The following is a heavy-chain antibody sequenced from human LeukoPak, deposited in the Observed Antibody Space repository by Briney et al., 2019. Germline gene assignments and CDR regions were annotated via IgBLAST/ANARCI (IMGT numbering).Heavy chain of an antibody. V-gene: IGHV4-34*01. CDR3: ARGSSGWYSIDY. CDR2: INHSGST. D-gene: IGHD6-19*01. J-gene: IGHJ4*02. CDR1: GGSFSGYY. Sequence: SETQSLTCAVYGGSFSGYYWSWIRQPPGKGLEWIGEINHSGSTNYNPSLKSRVTISVDTSKNQFSLKLSSVTAADTAVYYCARGSSGWYSIDYWGQGTLVTVSS.